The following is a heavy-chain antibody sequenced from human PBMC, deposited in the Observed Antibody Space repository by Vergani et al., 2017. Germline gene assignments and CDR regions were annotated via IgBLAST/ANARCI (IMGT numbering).Heavy chain of an antibody. Sequence: QVQLVESGGGVVQPGRSLRLSCVMSGFTVTNYAIFWVRQAPGKGLEWVSVIWHDGGNKHFAASVAGLFAISRDDSKKTVYLEMTNLRAEDTALYYCVRDRYEGTSPYNGRLLGHWGQGTRVTVSS. CDR1: GFTVTNYA. V-gene: IGHV3-33*01. CDR2: IWHDGGNK. J-gene: IGHJ4*02. CDR3: VRDRYEGTSPYNGRLLGH. D-gene: IGHD1-1*01.